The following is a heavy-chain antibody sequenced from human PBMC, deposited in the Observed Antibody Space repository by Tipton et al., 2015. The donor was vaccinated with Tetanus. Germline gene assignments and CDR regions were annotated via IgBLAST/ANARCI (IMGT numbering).Heavy chain of an antibody. CDR3: AREAGYYGLNAFDI. V-gene: IGHV4-59*12. CDR2: IYYSGST. D-gene: IGHD3-10*01. J-gene: IGHJ3*02. CDR1: GGSISSYY. Sequence: LRLSCTVSGGSISSYYWSWIRRPPXKGLEWIGYIYYSGSTNYNPSLKSRVTISVDTSKNQFSLKLSSVTAADTAVYYCAREAGYYGLNAFDIWGQGTMVTVSS.